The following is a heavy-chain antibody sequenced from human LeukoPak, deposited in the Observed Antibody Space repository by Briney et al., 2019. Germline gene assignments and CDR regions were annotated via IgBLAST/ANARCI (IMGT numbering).Heavy chain of an antibody. CDR1: GGSISTYY. CDR2: IYYSGAT. V-gene: IGHV4-59*01. J-gene: IGHJ4*02. D-gene: IGHD6-13*01. CDR3: ARGVYIAAAQYGF. Sequence: SETLSLTCTVSGGSISTYYWNWIRQPPGKGLEWIGYIYYSGATNYNPSLKSRVTISVDTSKNQFSLKLSSVTAADTAVYYCARGVYIAAAQYGFWGQGTLVTVS.